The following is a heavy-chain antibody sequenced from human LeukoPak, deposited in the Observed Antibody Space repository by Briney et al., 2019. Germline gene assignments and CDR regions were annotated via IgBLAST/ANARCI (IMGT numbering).Heavy chain of an antibody. CDR2: IKSKTDGGTT. V-gene: IGHV3-15*01. CDR1: GFSFSSYW. D-gene: IGHD3-22*01. CDR3: TTVAAMIVWGY. Sequence: GGSLRLSCAASGFSFSSYWMTWVRQAPGKGLEWVGRIKSKTDGGTTDYAAPVKGRFTISRDDSKNTLYLQMNSLKTEDTAVYYCTTVAAMIVWGYWGQGTLVTVSS. J-gene: IGHJ4*02.